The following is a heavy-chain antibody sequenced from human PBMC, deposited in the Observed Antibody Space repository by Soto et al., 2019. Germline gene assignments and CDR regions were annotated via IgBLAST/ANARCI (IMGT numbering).Heavy chain of an antibody. Sequence: SETLSLTCAVYGGSFSSYYWTWIRQPPGKGLEWIGYIYYSGSTNYNPSLKSRVTISVDTSKNQSSLKLSSVTAADTAVYYCARGDPFYYFDFWGQGTLVTVSS. CDR1: GGSFSSYY. J-gene: IGHJ4*02. CDR3: ARGDPFYYFDF. CDR2: IYYSGST. V-gene: IGHV4-59*01.